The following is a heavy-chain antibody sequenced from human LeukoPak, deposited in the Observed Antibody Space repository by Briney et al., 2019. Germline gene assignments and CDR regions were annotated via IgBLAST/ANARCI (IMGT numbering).Heavy chain of an antibody. V-gene: IGHV4-39*07. Sequence: KASETLSFTCTVSGASIRSNTECWGWIRQPPGKGLEWIASIYSSGSTFYNPSLNSGVTISIDTSKNQFSLQLSSVTAADTAVYYCARGSATVTTDYWGQGTLVTVSS. CDR2: IYSSGST. CDR3: ARGSATVTTDY. CDR1: GASIRSNTEC. J-gene: IGHJ4*02. D-gene: IGHD4-17*01.